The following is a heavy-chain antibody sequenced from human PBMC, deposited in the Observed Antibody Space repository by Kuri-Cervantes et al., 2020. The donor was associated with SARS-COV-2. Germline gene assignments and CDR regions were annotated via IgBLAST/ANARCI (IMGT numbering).Heavy chain of an antibody. Sequence: GGSLRLSCAASGFTVSSNYMSWVRQAPGKGLEWVAVIWYDGSNKYYADSVKGRFTISRDNSKNTLYLQMNSLRAEDTAVYYCARDYSSWYKGPFGYWGQGTLVTVSS. CDR1: GFTVSSNY. CDR3: ARDYSSWYKGPFGY. D-gene: IGHD6-13*01. J-gene: IGHJ4*02. CDR2: IWYDGSNK. V-gene: IGHV3-33*08.